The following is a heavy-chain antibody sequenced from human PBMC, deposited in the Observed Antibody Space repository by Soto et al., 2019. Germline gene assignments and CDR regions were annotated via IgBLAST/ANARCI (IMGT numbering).Heavy chain of an antibody. CDR3: ARDGYYGALGYYSYGMDV. Sequence: PSETLSLTCTVSGGSISSYYWSWIRQPAGKGLEWIGRIYTSGSTNYNPSLKSRVTMSVDTSKNQFSLKLSSVTAADTAVYYCARDGYYGALGYYSYGMDVWGQGTTVTVSS. CDR1: GGSISSYY. J-gene: IGHJ6*02. V-gene: IGHV4-4*07. D-gene: IGHD3-22*01. CDR2: IYTSGST.